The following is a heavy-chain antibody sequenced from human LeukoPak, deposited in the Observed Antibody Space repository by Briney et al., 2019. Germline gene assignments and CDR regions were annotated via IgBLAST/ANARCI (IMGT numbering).Heavy chain of an antibody. Sequence: SETLSLTCAVYGGSFGGYYWSWIRQPPGKGLEWIGEINHSGSTNYDPSLKSRVTISVDTSKNQFSLKLSSVTAADTAVYYCARSGTYQHSSSYDYWGQGTLVTVSS. V-gene: IGHV4-34*01. CDR3: ARSGTYQHSSSYDY. D-gene: IGHD6-13*01. CDR2: INHSGST. CDR1: GGSFGGYY. J-gene: IGHJ4*02.